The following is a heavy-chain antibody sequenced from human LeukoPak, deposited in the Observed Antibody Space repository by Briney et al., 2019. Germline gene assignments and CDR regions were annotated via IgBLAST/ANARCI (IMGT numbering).Heavy chain of an antibody. Sequence: PGGSLRLSCAASGFTFSSYWMHWVRQAPGKGLVWVSRINTDGSDTTYADSVKGRFIISRDNAKNTLYLQMNSLRADDTAVYYCARGPYISSNFYWGRGTLVTVSS. V-gene: IGHV3-74*01. CDR3: ARGPYISSNFY. CDR1: GFTFSSYW. D-gene: IGHD6-6*01. CDR2: INTDGSDT. J-gene: IGHJ4*02.